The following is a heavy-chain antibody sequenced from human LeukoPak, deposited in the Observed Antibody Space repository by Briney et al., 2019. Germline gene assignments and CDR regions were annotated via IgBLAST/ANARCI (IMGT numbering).Heavy chain of an antibody. CDR2: IYADGYT. CDR1: GISVSNDY. J-gene: IGHJ3*01. CDR3: ARDRRGEKDFDV. Sequence: GGSLRLSCAASGISVSNDYMSWVRQAPGKGLEWVSAIYADGYTRDAASVKGQSSISRHNSKNTVYLQMDNLRPEDTAVYYCARDRRGEKDFDVWGPGTMVTVSS. V-gene: IGHV3-53*04.